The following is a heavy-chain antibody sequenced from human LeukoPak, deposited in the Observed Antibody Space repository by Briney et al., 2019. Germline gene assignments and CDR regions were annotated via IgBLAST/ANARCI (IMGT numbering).Heavy chain of an antibody. Sequence: SETLSLTCAVYGGSFSGYYWSWIRQPPGKGLVWIGEINHSGSTNYNPSLKSRVTISVDTSKNQFSLKLSSVTAADTAVYYCARGGYRGRSSRSYFDYWGQGTLVTVSS. D-gene: IGHD6-6*01. CDR3: ARGGYRGRSSRSYFDY. CDR2: INHSGST. CDR1: GGSFSGYY. V-gene: IGHV4-34*01. J-gene: IGHJ4*02.